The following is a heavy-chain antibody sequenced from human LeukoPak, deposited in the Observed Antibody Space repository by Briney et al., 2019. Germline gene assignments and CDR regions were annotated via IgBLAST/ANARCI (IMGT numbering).Heavy chain of an antibody. CDR1: DDSVSNNRYF. CDR3: ARRKGITLNWFDP. D-gene: IGHD3-10*01. CDR2: INYSGRT. J-gene: IGHJ5*02. Sequence: SETLSLTCTISDDSVSNNRYFWAWIRQPPGKGLEWIGSINYSGRTYYNPSLKSRLTMSVDTAKRQFSLKLSSVTAADTAVYYCARRKGITLNWFDPWGQGTLVTVSS. V-gene: IGHV4-39*01.